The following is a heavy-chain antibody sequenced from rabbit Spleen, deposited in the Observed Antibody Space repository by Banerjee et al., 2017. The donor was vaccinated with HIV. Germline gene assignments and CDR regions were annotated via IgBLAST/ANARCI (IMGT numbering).Heavy chain of an antibody. Sequence: QSLEESGGDLVKPEGSLTLTCTASGFSFSSNDHMCWVRQAPGKGLEWIACIYAGSSGSTYYASWAKGRFTISKTSSTTVTLQMTSLTAADTATYFCARAGVGYNWSLYLWGPGTLVTVS. D-gene: IGHD7-1*01. J-gene: IGHJ4*01. CDR1: GFSFSSNDH. V-gene: IGHV1S40*01. CDR2: IYAGSSGST. CDR3: ARAGVGYNWSLYL.